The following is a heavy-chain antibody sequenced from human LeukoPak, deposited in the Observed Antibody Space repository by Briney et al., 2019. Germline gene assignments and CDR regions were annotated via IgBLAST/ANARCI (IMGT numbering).Heavy chain of an antibody. D-gene: IGHD3-10*01. Sequence: GGSLRLSCAASGFTFDDYTMHWVRQAPGKGLEWVSPISWDGGSTYYADSVKGRFTISRDNSKNSLYLQMNSLRTEDTALYYCAKDMSPAITMVRGVTSSHFDYWGQGTLVTVSS. J-gene: IGHJ4*02. CDR3: AKDMSPAITMVRGVTSSHFDY. V-gene: IGHV3-43*01. CDR1: GFTFDDYT. CDR2: ISWDGGST.